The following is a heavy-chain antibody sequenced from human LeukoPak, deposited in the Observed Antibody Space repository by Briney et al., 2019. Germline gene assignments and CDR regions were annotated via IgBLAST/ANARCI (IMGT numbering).Heavy chain of an antibody. J-gene: IGHJ4*02. CDR1: GYTFTSYY. CDR3: ARDTYYYDSSGYFFDY. Sequence: ASVKVSCKASGYTFTSYYMHWVRRAPGQGLEWMGIINPSGGSTSYAQKFQGRVTMTRDTSTSTVYMELSSLRSEDTAVYYCARDTYYYDSSGYFFDYWGQGTLVTVSS. CDR2: INPSGGST. D-gene: IGHD3-22*01. V-gene: IGHV1-46*03.